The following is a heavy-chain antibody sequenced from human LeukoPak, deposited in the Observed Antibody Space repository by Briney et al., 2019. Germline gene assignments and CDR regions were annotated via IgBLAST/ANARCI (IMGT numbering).Heavy chain of an antibody. Sequence: GGSLRLSCAASGFPFSSYWMHWVRQVPGKGLLWVSRINSDGSATIYADSVRGRFTISRDNAKNTLYLQMSGLRVEDTAVYYCARGRPHGNDYWGQGTLVTVSS. J-gene: IGHJ4*02. V-gene: IGHV3-74*01. CDR2: INSDGSAT. CDR3: ARGRPHGNDY. D-gene: IGHD4-23*01. CDR1: GFPFSSYW.